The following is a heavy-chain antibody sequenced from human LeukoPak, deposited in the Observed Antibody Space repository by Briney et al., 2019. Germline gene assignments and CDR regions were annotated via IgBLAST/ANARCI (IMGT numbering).Heavy chain of an antibody. CDR1: GFTFNYYG. CDR3: ARDRSTMVRGVIVHDY. CDR2: ITFQGTKT. J-gene: IGHJ4*02. V-gene: IGHV3-30*19. Sequence: GGSLRLSCAASGFTFNYYGMHWVRQAPGKGLEWVAFITFQGTKTYYADSVKGRFTISRDNSKNTLYLQMNSLRAEDTAVYYCARDRSTMVRGVIVHDYWGQGTLVTVSS. D-gene: IGHD3-10*01.